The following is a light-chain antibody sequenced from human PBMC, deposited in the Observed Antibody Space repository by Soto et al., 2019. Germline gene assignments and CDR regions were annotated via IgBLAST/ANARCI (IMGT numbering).Light chain of an antibody. CDR1: QTSSSW. J-gene: IGKJ1*01. V-gene: IGKV1-5*03. Sequence: DIQMTQSPSTLSGSFGDRVNITCRASQTSSSWLAWYQQKQGKAPKLLIYKASTLKSGVPSRFSGSGYGTEFTLTISSLQPDDFATYYCQHYNSYSEAFGQGTKVDIK. CDR3: QHYNSYSEA. CDR2: KAS.